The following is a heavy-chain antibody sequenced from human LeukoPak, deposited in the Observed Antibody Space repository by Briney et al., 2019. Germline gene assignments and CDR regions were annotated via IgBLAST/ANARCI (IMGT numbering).Heavy chain of an antibody. CDR2: IWYDGANN. CDR3: ARGSGMEEFGELSTFDY. CDR1: AFTFSSYG. D-gene: IGHD3-10*01. Sequence: ARSLRLSCAASAFTFSSYGMHWVRQAPGKGLEWVAVIWYDGANNFYADSVKGRFTISRDKSKNTLYLQMSSLRAEDTAVYYCARGSGMEEFGELSTFDYWGQGTLVTVSS. V-gene: IGHV3-33*01. J-gene: IGHJ4*02.